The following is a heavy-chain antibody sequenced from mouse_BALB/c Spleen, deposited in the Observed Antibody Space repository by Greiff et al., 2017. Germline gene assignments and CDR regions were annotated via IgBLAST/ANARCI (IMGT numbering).Heavy chain of an antibody. CDR1: GYTFTSYV. Sequence: EVKLMESGPELVKPGASVKMSCKASGYTFTSYVMHWVKQKPGQGLEWIGYINPYNDGTKYNEKFKGKATLTSDKSSSTAYMELSSLTSEDSAVYYCAREGNAMDYWGQGTSVTVSS. CDR3: AREGNAMDY. J-gene: IGHJ4*01. V-gene: IGHV1-14*01. CDR2: INPYNDGT.